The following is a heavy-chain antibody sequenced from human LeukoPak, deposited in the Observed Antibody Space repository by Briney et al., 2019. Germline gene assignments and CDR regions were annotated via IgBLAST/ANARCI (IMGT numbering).Heavy chain of an antibody. CDR3: ARDSLKNGYNYDYFDY. Sequence: SGGSLRLSCAASGFTFITYAMHWVRQAPGKGLEWVAVISYDGSNEYYVDSVKGRFTISRDNSKNILYLQMNSLTAEDTAVYYCARDSLKNGYNYDYFDYWGQGTLVTVSS. CDR2: ISYDGSNE. CDR1: GFTFITYA. V-gene: IGHV3-30-3*01. J-gene: IGHJ4*02. D-gene: IGHD5-24*01.